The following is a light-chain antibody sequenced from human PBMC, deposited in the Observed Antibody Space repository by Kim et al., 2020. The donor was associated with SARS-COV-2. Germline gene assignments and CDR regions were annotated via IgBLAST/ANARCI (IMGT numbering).Light chain of an antibody. Sequence: EIVMTQSPATLSVSPGERATLSCRASQSVSSNLAWYQQKPGQAPRLLFYGASTRATGIPARFSGSGSGTEFTLTISSLQSEDFAVYYCQKYNSWPPVTFGEGTRLEIK. J-gene: IGKJ5*01. V-gene: IGKV3-15*01. CDR2: GAS. CDR1: QSVSSN. CDR3: QKYNSWPPVT.